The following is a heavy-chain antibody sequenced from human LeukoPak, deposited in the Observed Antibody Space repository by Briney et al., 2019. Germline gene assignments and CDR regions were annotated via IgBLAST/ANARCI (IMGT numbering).Heavy chain of an antibody. CDR2: IYYSGST. D-gene: IGHD1-1*01. CDR3: ARGQPSNWFDP. J-gene: IGHJ5*02. CDR1: GGSISSSSYY. Sequence: SETLSLTCTVSGGSISSSSYYWGWIRQPPGKGLEWIGYIYYSGSTNYNPSLKSRVTISVDTSKNQFSLKLSSVTAADTAVYYCARGQPSNWFDPWGQGTLVTVSS. V-gene: IGHV4-61*05.